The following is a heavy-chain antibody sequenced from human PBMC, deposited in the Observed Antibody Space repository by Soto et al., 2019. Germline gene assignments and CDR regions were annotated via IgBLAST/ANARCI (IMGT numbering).Heavy chain of an antibody. CDR2: IYYSGST. V-gene: IGHV4-31*03. D-gene: IGHD3-22*01. Sequence: PSETLSLTCTVSGGSISSGGYYWSWIRQHPGKGLEWIGYIYYSGSTYYNPSLKSRVTISVDTSKNKFSRKLSSVTAADTAVYYCARLHYYDSSGYSWFDPWGQGTLVTVSS. CDR1: GGSISSGGYY. CDR3: ARLHYYDSSGYSWFDP. J-gene: IGHJ5*02.